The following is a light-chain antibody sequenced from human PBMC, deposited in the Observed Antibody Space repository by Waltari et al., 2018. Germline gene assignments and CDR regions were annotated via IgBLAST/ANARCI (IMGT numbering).Light chain of an antibody. CDR3: QKYGSLPAT. CDR1: QSVSRT. J-gene: IGKJ1*01. Sequence: EIVLTQSPGTLSLSPGERATLSCRASQSVSRTLAWYQQKPGQAPRFLIYDASSRATGTPDRFSGSGSGTDFSLTISRLEPEDFAVYYCQKYGSLPATFGQGTKVEIK. CDR2: DAS. V-gene: IGKV3-20*01.